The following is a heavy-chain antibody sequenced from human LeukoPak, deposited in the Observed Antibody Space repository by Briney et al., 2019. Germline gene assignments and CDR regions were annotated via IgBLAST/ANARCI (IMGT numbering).Heavy chain of an antibody. CDR2: INPSSGDT. D-gene: IGHD2-21*02. CDR1: GYTFTSYY. J-gene: IGHJ4*02. CDR3: VRDKVTADY. V-gene: IGHV1-2*02. Sequence: ASVKVSCKASGYTFTSYYLHWVRQAPGQGLEWMGWINPSSGDTTLAQTFQGRVTMTRDASITTAYLELSSLRSDDTAIFFCVRDKVTADYWGQGTLVTVSS.